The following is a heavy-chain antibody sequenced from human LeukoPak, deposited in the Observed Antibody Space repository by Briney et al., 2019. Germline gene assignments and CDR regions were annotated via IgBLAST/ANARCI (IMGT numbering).Heavy chain of an antibody. V-gene: IGHV3-11*04. CDR1: GFTFSDDY. D-gene: IGHD2-8*01. Sequence: PGGSLRLSCAASGFTFSDDYMSWIRQAPGKGLEWVSYISSSGSTIYYADSVKGRFTISRDNAKNSLYLQMNSLRAEDTAVYYCARVGIVLMVYVLDVWGKGTTVTVSS. CDR3: ARVGIVLMVYVLDV. CDR2: ISSSGSTI. J-gene: IGHJ6*04.